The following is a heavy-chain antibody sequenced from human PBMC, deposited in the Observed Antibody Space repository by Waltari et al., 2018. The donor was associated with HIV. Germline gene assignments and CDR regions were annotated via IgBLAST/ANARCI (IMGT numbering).Heavy chain of an antibody. V-gene: IGHV3-23*01. CDR3: AKSMRDLRPSAYDV. CDR1: GVNFRNFV. J-gene: IGHJ3*01. D-gene: IGHD2-8*01. CDR2: ISGSGSTA. Sequence: EVQLLESGGGLVQPGGPLRLSCAASGVNFRNFVMCWVRQAPGKGSEWVSAISGSGSTASYADSVKGRFTISRDFSNNTLFLQMNNLRAEDTAVYFCAKSMRDLRPSAYDVWGQGTLVAISS.